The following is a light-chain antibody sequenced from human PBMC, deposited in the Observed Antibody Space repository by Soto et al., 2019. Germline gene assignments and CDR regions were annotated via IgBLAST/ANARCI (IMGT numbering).Light chain of an antibody. V-gene: IGKV3-11*01. CDR2: DAS. J-gene: IGKJ4*01. CDR3: RQRGNCPPHT. Sequence: AQVTGTISCSAGESDSLCCMASQSVGTFLASYHQKPGQPPRLLIYDASNSATGIPASFSVSGSGTAFTPTTSSRQPADFAVYYCRQRGNCPPHTFGGGTKVDIK. CDR1: QSVGTF.